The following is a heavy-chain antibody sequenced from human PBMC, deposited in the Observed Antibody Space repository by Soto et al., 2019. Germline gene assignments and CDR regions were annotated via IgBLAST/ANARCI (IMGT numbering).Heavy chain of an antibody. CDR1: GFTFSSYG. CDR3: AKAYYYDSSGYYSHYFDY. D-gene: IGHD3-22*01. Sequence: PGGSLRLSCVASGFTFSSYGMHWVRQAPGKGLEWVAVISYDGSNKYYADSVKGRFTISRDNSKNTLYLQMNSLRAEDTAVYYCAKAYYYDSSGYYSHYFDYWGQGTLVTVSS. V-gene: IGHV3-30*18. J-gene: IGHJ4*02. CDR2: ISYDGSNK.